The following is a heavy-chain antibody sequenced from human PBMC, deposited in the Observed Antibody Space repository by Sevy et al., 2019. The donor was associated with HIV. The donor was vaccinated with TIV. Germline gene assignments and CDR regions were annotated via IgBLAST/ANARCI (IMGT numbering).Heavy chain of an antibody. D-gene: IGHD6-19*01. J-gene: IGHJ4*02. CDR1: GFTFSSYW. Sequence: GGSQRLSCTASGFTFSSYWMSWVRQAPGKGLEWVANIKQDGSEKYYVDSVKGRFTISRDNAKSSLCLQMNSLRAEDTAVYYCARDSSGFGDYWGQGTLVTVSS. CDR2: IKQDGSEK. V-gene: IGHV3-7*01. CDR3: ARDSSGFGDY.